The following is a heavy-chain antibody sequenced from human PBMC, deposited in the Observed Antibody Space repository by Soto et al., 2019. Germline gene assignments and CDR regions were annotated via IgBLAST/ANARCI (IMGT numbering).Heavy chain of an antibody. Sequence: GGSLRLSCAASGFTFSSYAMHWVRQAPGKGLEWVAVISYDGSNKYYVDSVKGRFTISRDNANNSVYLQMNSLTVEDTAMYYCARASSGTSGATDCWGQGTLVTVSS. D-gene: IGHD2-2*01. CDR3: ARASSGTSGATDC. V-gene: IGHV3-30-3*01. CDR2: ISYDGSNK. J-gene: IGHJ4*02. CDR1: GFTFSSYA.